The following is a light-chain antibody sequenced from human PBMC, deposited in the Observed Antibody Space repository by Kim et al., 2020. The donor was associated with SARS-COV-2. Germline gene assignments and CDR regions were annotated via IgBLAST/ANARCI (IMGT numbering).Light chain of an antibody. J-gene: IGKJ2*01. V-gene: IGKV1-39*01. CDR3: QQSYSTPRT. CDR1: QSISSY. Sequence: DIQMTQSPSSLSASVGDRVIITCRASQSISSYLNWYQQKPGKAPKLLLYAASSLQSGVPSRFSGSGSGTDFTLTISSLQPEDFATYYCQQSYSTPRTFGQGTKLEI. CDR2: AAS.